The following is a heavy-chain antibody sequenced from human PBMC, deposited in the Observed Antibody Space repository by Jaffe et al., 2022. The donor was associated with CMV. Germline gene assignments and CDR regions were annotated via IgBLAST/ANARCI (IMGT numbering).Heavy chain of an antibody. Sequence: EVQLVESGGVVVQPGGSLRLSCAASGFTFDDYTMHWVRQAPGKGLEWVSLISWDGGSTYYADSVKGRFTISRDNSKNSLYLQMNSLRTEDTALYYCAKDKWDLELLSPLDYWGQGTLVTVSS. CDR1: GFTFDDYT. D-gene: IGHD1-7*01. V-gene: IGHV3-43*01. J-gene: IGHJ4*02. CDR2: ISWDGGST. CDR3: AKDKWDLELLSPLDY.